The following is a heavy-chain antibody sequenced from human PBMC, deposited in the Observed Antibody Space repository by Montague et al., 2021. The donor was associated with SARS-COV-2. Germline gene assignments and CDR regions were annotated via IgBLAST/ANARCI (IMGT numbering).Heavy chain of an antibody. CDR3: ARTGLGDYDILTGYTVNAFDI. D-gene: IGHD3-9*01. J-gene: IGHJ3*02. CDR2: IYYSGST. V-gene: IGHV4-59*01. Sequence: SETLSFTCTVSGGSISSCYWSRIRQPPGKGLEWIGYIYYSGSTNYNPSLKSRVTISVDTSKNQFSLKLSSVTAADTAVYYCARTGLGDYDILTGYTVNAFDIWGQGTMVTVSS. CDR1: GGSISSCY.